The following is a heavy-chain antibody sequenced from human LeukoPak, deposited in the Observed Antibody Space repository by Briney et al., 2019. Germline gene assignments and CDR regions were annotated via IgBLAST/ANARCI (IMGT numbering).Heavy chain of an antibody. D-gene: IGHD2-15*01. CDR2: ISSSGSTI. CDR1: GFTFSSYE. J-gene: IGHJ4*02. Sequence: GGSLRLSCAASGFTFSSYEMNWVRQAPGKGLEWVSYISSSGSTIYYADSVKGRFTISRDNAKNSLYLQMNSLRAEDTAVYYCARGPRALYCSGGSCYLDYWGQGTLVTVSS. V-gene: IGHV3-48*03. CDR3: ARGPRALYCSGGSCYLDY.